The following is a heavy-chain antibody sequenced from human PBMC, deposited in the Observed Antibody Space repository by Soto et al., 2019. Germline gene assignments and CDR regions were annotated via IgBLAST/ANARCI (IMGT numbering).Heavy chain of an antibody. Sequence: VQLQESGPGLVMPSQTLSLTCTVFGGSVSIGDYLWSWIRQRPGKGLEWIGYIHDSGNTYYNPSLKSRVTISLDTSKNQFSLKVTSMTAADTAVYFCARARGGDSGDYASLFDRWGQGNLVTVSS. CDR1: GGSVSIGDYL. CDR3: ARARGGDSGDYASLFDR. CDR2: IHDSGNT. D-gene: IGHD4-17*01. J-gene: IGHJ5*02. V-gene: IGHV4-30-4*01.